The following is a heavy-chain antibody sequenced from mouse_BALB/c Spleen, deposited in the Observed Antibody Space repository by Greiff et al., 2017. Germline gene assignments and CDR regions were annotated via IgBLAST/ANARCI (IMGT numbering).Heavy chain of an antibody. V-gene: IGHV5-17*02. Sequence: EVQGVESGGGLVQPGGSRKLSCAASGFTFSSFGMHWVRQAPEKGLEWVAYISSGSSTIYYADTVKGRFTISRDNPKNTLFLQMTSLRSEDTAMYYCARCCDYDRYAMDYWGQGTSVTVSS. CDR2: ISSGSSTI. CDR1: GFTFSSFG. J-gene: IGHJ4*01. CDR3: ARCCDYDRYAMDY. D-gene: IGHD2-4*01.